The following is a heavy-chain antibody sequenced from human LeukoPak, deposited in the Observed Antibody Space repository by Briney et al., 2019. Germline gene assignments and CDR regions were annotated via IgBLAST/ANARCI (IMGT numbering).Heavy chain of an antibody. CDR2: INSDGGGA. Sequence: GGSLRLSCAASGMTFGNNWMHWVRQGPGKGLVWISRINSDGGGAIYADSVKGRFTVSRDNAKNTLYLQMNSLRAEDTAVYYCARDVPHNWFDTWGQGTLVTVSS. J-gene: IGHJ5*02. CDR3: ARDVPHNWFDT. V-gene: IGHV3-74*01. CDR1: GMTFGNNW.